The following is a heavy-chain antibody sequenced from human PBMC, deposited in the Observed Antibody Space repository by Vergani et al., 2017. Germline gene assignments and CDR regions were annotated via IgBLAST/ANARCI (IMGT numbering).Heavy chain of an antibody. D-gene: IGHD1-26*01. J-gene: IGHJ3*02. V-gene: IGHV1-2*02. Sequence: QVQLVQSGAEVKKPGASVKVSCKASGYTFTGYYMHWVRQAPGQGLEWMGWINPNSGGTNYAPKFQGRVTMTRDTSISTAYMELSRLRSDETAVYYCARDEVGAIDIWGQGTMVTVSS. CDR3: ARDEVGAIDI. CDR1: GYTFTGYY. CDR2: INPNSGGT.